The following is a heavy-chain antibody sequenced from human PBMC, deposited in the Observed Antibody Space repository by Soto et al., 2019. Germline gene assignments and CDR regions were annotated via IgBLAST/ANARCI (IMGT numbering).Heavy chain of an antibody. CDR1: GGSISSGDYY. D-gene: IGHD3-16*01. V-gene: IGHV4-30-4*01. J-gene: IGHJ4*02. Sequence: PSEPLSLTCTVSGGSISSGDYYWSWIRQPPGKGLEWIGYIYYSGSTYYNPSLKSRVTISVDTSKNQFSLKLSSVTAADTAVYYCARGADYDYVWGSRTVPLGGYFDYWGQGTLVTVSS. CDR3: ARGADYDYVWGSRTVPLGGYFDY. CDR2: IYYSGST.